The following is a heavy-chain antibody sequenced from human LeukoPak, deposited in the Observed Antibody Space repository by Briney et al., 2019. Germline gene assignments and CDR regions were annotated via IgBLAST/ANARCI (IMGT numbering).Heavy chain of an antibody. V-gene: IGHV4-59*01. Sequence: SETLSLTCTVSGGSISSYYWSWIRQPPGKGLEWIGYIYYSGSTNYNPSLKSRVTISVDTSKNQFSLKLSSVTAADTAVYYCARGRPPTYDFDYWGQGTLVTVSS. D-gene: IGHD4-17*01. J-gene: IGHJ4*02. CDR3: ARGRPPTYDFDY. CDR2: IYYSGST. CDR1: GGSISSYY.